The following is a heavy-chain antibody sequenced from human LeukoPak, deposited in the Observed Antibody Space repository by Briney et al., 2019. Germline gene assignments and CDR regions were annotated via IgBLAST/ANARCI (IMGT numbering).Heavy chain of an antibody. J-gene: IGHJ3*01. V-gene: IGHV3-30*02. CDR3: AKANNYYDGSGYHAFDV. D-gene: IGHD3-22*01. CDR1: GFTFNTYG. CDR2: IRYDGSNK. Sequence: GGSLRLSCAASGFTFNTYGMHWVRQAPGKGLEWVTFIRYDGSNKYYADFVKGRFTISRDNSKNTLYLQMNSLRPEDTAVYYCAKANNYYDGSGYHAFDVWGQGTMVTVSS.